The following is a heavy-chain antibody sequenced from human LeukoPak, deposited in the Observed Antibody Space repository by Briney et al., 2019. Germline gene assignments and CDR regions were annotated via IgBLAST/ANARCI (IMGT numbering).Heavy chain of an antibody. CDR3: ARGDPYYYHSRGYFVFDY. CDR1: GYTFTGYY. CDR2: INPNSGGT. D-gene: IGHD3-22*01. V-gene: IGHV1-2*02. J-gene: IGHJ4*02. Sequence: ASVKVSCKASGYTFTGYYMHWVRQAPGQGLEWMGWINPNSGGTNYAQKFQGRVTMTRDTSISTAYMELSSLRSEDMAVYYCARGDPYYYHSRGYFVFDYWGQGTLVTVSS.